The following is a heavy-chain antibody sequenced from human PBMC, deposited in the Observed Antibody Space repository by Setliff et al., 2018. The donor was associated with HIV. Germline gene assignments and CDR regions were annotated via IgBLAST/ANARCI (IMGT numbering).Heavy chain of an antibody. Sequence: GASLKISCVASGFTFNNAWMNWVRQAPGKGLEWLGRIKKSSDGGKTDDASPVKGRFTISRDDSKNTLYLQMNSLKTEDTGVYFCATDNGPSYSMDIWGQGTLVTVSS. CDR2: IKKSSDGGKT. CDR1: GFTFNNAW. D-gene: IGHD2-21*01. J-gene: IGHJ4*01. CDR3: ATDNGPSYSMDI. V-gene: IGHV3-15*01.